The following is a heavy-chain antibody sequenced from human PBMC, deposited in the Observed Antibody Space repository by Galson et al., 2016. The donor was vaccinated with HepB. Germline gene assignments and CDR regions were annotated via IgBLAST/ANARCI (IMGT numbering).Heavy chain of an antibody. CDR2: LSGSGDVT. J-gene: IGHJ4*02. D-gene: IGHD3-16*02. Sequence: FPFSPYAMSWVRQPPGKGLEWVSSLSGSGDVTHHADSVKGRFTISRDNSKNTLYLQMNSLRAEDPALYYCSKSGVWGTHRSPDYWGQGTLVTVSS. CDR1: FPFSPYA. CDR3: SKSGVWGTHRSPDY. V-gene: IGHV3-23*01.